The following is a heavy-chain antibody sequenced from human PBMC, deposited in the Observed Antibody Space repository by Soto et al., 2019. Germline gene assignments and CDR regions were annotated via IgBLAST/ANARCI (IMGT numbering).Heavy chain of an antibody. J-gene: IGHJ3*02. CDR3: ARVFVGDSDAFDI. V-gene: IGHV3-30-3*01. CDR2: ISYDGSNK. CDR1: GFTFSSYA. Sequence: GGSLRLSCAASGFTFSSYAMHWVRQAPGKGLEWVAVISYDGSNKYYADSVKGRFTISRDNSKNTLYLQMNSLRAEDTAVYYCARVFVGDSDAFDIWGQGTMVTVSS. D-gene: IGHD3-10*02.